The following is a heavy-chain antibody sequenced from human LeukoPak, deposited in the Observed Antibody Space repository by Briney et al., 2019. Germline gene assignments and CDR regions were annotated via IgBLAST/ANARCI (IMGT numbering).Heavy chain of an antibody. CDR1: GFTFSSYS. V-gene: IGHV3-21*01. CDR3: ARGGAPVVPAAMDFDY. Sequence: AGSLRLSCAASGFTFSSYSMNWVRQAPGKGLEWFSSISSSSSYIYYADSVKGRFTISRDNAKNSLYLQMNSLRAEDTGVYYCARGGAPVVPAAMDFDYWGQGTLVTVSS. D-gene: IGHD2-2*01. CDR2: ISSSSSYI. J-gene: IGHJ4*02.